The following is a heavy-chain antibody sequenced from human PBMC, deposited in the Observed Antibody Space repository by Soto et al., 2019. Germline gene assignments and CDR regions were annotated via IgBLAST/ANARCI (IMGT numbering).Heavy chain of an antibody. CDR2: IYYSGST. Sequence: QVRLQESGPGLVKPSQTLSLTCTVSGGSISSGDYYWSWIRQPPGKGLEWIGYIYYSGSTYYNPSLNSRVTISVEPSKNQFSLKRSSVTAADTAVYYCASQDYSTSHGMDVWGQGTTVTVSS. V-gene: IGHV4-30-4*01. J-gene: IGHJ6*02. CDR3: ASQDYSTSHGMDV. CDR1: GGSISSGDYY. D-gene: IGHD4-4*01.